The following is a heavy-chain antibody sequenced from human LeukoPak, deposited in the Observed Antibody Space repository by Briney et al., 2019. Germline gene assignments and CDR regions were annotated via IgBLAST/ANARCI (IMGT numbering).Heavy chain of an antibody. Sequence: GGSLRLSCAASGFTFTTNAMSWVRQAPGKGLEWVSAISGRIGATYYADSEKGRFTISRDNSKSTLYLQMDSLRAEDTAVYYCAKCGNSGCHLIDYWGQGTLVTVSS. D-gene: IGHD5-12*01. J-gene: IGHJ4*02. CDR1: GFTFTTNA. CDR2: ISGRIGAT. V-gene: IGHV3-23*01. CDR3: AKCGNSGCHLIDY.